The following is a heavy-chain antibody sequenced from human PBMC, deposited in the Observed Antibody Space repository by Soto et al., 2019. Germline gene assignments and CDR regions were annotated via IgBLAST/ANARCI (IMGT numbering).Heavy chain of an antibody. CDR1: GFSLSTSGMR. Sequence: SGPTLVNPPQTLTLTCTFSGFSLSTSGMRVSWIRQPPGKALEWLARIDWDDDKFYSTSLKTRLTISKDTSKNQVVLTMTNMDPVDTATYYCARIGTMRDYWGQGTLVTVSS. CDR3: ARIGTMRDY. J-gene: IGHJ4*02. V-gene: IGHV2-70*04. D-gene: IGHD1-7*01. CDR2: IDWDDDK.